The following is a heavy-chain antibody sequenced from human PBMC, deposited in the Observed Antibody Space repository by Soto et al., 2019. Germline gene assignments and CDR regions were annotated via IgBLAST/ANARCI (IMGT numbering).Heavy chain of an antibody. V-gene: IGHV4-59*08. Sequence: SETLSLTCTVSGDSLRNYYWSWIRQPPGKGLEWIGYISYSGSTNYSPSLRSLVTISVDTSKNQFSLRLGSVTAADTAVYHCARDDVLCDGGRCYGVPLDVWGKGTTVTVSS. CDR1: GDSLRNYY. CDR2: ISYSGST. J-gene: IGHJ6*04. CDR3: ARDDVLCDGGRCYGVPLDV. D-gene: IGHD2-15*01.